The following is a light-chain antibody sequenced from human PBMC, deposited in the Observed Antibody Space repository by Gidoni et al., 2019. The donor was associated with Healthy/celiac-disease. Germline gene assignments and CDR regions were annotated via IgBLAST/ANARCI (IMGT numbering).Light chain of an antibody. CDR2: AAS. Sequence: DIQMTQSPSSLSASVGDRVTITCRASQSISSYLNWYQQKPGKAPKHLIYAASSLQSGFPSRFSGSGSGTDFTLTSSSLQPEDFATYYCQQGYSTPRFTFGPGTKVDIK. CDR1: QSISSY. CDR3: QQGYSTPRFT. V-gene: IGKV1-39*01. J-gene: IGKJ3*01.